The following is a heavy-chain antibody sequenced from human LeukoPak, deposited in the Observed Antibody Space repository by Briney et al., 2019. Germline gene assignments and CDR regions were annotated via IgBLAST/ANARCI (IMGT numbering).Heavy chain of an antibody. V-gene: IGHV4-31*03. Sequence: PSETLSLTCTVSGGSVSSGSYYWSWIRQPLGKGLEWIGSIHNSGTTYSNPSLMSRVTISLDTSKNQFSLKLSSMTAADTAVYFCASGPVDTAMVLHYFDYWGQGTLVTVSS. J-gene: IGHJ4*02. CDR3: ASGPVDTAMVLHYFDY. CDR2: IHNSGTT. CDR1: GGSVSSGSYY. D-gene: IGHD5-18*01.